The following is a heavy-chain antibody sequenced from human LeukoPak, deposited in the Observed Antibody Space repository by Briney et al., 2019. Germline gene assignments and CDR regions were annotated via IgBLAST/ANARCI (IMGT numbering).Heavy chain of an antibody. J-gene: IGHJ6*02. Sequence: PSQTLSLTCTVSGGSISSGSYYWSWIRQPAGKGLEWIGRIYTSGSTNYNPSLKSRVTISVDTSKNQFSLKLSSVTAADTAVYYCARGTLGLFRYYNGMDVWGQGTTVTVSS. CDR2: IYTSGST. V-gene: IGHV4-61*02. CDR3: ARGTLGLFRYYNGMDV. CDR1: GGSISSGSYY. D-gene: IGHD2/OR15-2a*01.